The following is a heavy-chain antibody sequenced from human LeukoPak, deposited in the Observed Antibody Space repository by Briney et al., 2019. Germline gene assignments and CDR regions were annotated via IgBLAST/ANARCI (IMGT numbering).Heavy chain of an antibody. CDR3: ARLAGARKRGPKWFDP. V-gene: IGHV3-23*01. D-gene: IGHD1-26*01. CDR1: GFTFSSYA. J-gene: IGHJ5*02. CDR2: ISGSGGST. Sequence: GGSLRLSCAASGFTFSSYAMSWVRQAPGKGLEWVSAISGSGGSTYYSDAVKGRVTISRDNAKNSLYLQMNSLRVEDTAVYYCARLAGARKRGPKWFDPWGQGTLVTVSS.